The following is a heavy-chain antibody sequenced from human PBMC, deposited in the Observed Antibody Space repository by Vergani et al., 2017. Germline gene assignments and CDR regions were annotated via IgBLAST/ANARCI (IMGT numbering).Heavy chain of an antibody. CDR3: ARRYYYGSGSYSPPSTQVGWFDP. V-gene: IGHV1-46*01. J-gene: IGHJ5*02. CDR1: GYTFTSYY. Sequence: QVQLVQSGAEVKKPGASVKVSCKASGYTFTSYYMHWVRQAPGQGLEWMGIINPSGGSTSYAQKFQGRVTMTRDTSTSTVYMELSSLRSEDTAVYYCARRYYYGSGSYSPPSTQVGWFDPWGQGTLVTVSS. CDR2: INPSGGST. D-gene: IGHD3-10*01.